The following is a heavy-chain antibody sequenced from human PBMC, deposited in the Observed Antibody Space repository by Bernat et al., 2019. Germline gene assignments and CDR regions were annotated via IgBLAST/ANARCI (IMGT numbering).Heavy chain of an antibody. Sequence: QVTLRESGPALVTPTQTLTLTCTFSGFSLSTSGMCVSWIRQPPGKALEWLARIDWDEDKYYSTSLKTKLTISKDTSKNQVVLTMTNMDPVDTASYYCALLEGGSGGSCYSRYGMDVWGQGTTVTVSS. CDR2: IDWDEDK. J-gene: IGHJ6*02. D-gene: IGHD2-15*01. CDR1: GFSLSTSGMC. CDR3: ALLEGGSGGSCYSRYGMDV. V-gene: IGHV2-70*15.